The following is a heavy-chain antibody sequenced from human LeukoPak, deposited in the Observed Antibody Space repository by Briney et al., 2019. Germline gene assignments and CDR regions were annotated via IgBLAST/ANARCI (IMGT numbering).Heavy chain of an antibody. CDR3: ARVRGGYYFDY. CDR1: GFTFSNYW. J-gene: IGHJ4*02. D-gene: IGHD3-10*01. V-gene: IGHV3-7*01. Sequence: PGGSLRLSCAASGFTFSNYWTTWVRQAPGKGLEWVANIQQDGGEKCYVDSVKGRFTISRDNAKNSLYLQMNSLRAEDTAVYYCARVRGGYYFDYWGQGTLVTVSS. CDR2: IQQDGGEK.